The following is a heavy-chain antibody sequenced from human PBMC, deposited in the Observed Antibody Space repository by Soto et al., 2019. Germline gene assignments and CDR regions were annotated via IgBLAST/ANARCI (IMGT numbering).Heavy chain of an antibody. CDR1: GFTFSSYA. CDR3: ANGGETGVWFGELWPNYYYYGMDV. D-gene: IGHD3-10*01. CDR2: ISGSGGST. J-gene: IGHJ6*02. V-gene: IGHV3-23*01. Sequence: GGSLRLSCAASGFTFSSYAMSWVRQAPGKGLEWVSAISGSGGSTYYADSVKGRSTISRDNSKNTLYLQMNSLRAEDTAVDYCANGGETGVWFGELWPNYYYYGMDVWGQGTTVTVSS.